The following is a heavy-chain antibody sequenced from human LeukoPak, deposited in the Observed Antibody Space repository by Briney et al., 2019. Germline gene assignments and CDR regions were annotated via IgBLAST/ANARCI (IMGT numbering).Heavy chain of an antibody. CDR2: ISTGGSA. D-gene: IGHD5-12*01. CDR1: GFTISSNY. CDR3: ARVSGYSGYDTLDY. V-gene: IGHV3-66*01. J-gene: IGHJ4*02. Sequence: GGSLRLSCAASGFTISSNYMNWVRQAPGKGLEWVSVISTGGSAYYANSVKGRFTISRGYSKNTLYLQMNSLRAEDTAVYYCARVSGYSGYDTLDYWGQGTLVTVSS.